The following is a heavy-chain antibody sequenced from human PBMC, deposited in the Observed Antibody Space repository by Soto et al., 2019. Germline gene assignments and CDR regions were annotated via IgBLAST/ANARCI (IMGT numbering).Heavy chain of an antibody. CDR2: MYNTRST. Sequence: SETLSLTCTVSGGSISGYYWSWIRQPPGKGLEWIGYMYNTRSTVYNPSFKSRFTISRDNAKNYLYLHMNSLRPEDTALYYCAKAYYGAESYGLDVCGQLPTVPVS. CDR3: AKAYYGAESYGLDV. J-gene: IGHJ6*02. D-gene: IGHD3-10*01. V-gene: IGHV4-59*01. CDR1: GGSISGYY.